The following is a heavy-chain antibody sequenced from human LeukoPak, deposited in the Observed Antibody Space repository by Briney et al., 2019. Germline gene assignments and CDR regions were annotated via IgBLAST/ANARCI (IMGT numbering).Heavy chain of an antibody. CDR3: AREPDSSGYSFDY. CDR2: FYSGDSDN. D-gene: IGHD3-22*01. Sequence: GESLKISRKGSGYSFTTYWIGWVRQVPGKGLEWIGIFYSGDSDNRYSPSFEGQVTISADKSISTAYLQWRSLKASDTAMYYCAREPDSSGYSFDYWGQGTLVTVSS. CDR1: GYSFTTYW. J-gene: IGHJ4*02. V-gene: IGHV5-51*01.